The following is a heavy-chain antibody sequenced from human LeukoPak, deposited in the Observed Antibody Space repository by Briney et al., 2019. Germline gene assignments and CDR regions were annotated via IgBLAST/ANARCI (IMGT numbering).Heavy chain of an antibody. J-gene: IGHJ3*02. D-gene: IGHD5-12*01. V-gene: IGHV1-46*01. CDR2: INPSGGST. CDR3: ARAHSGYEGGAFDI. Sequence: GASVKVSCKASGCTFITYYMHWVRQAPGQGLEWMGIINPSGGSTSYAQKFQGRVTMTRDTSTSTVYMELSSLRSEDTAVYYCARAHSGYEGGAFDIWGQGTMVTVSS. CDR1: GCTFITYY.